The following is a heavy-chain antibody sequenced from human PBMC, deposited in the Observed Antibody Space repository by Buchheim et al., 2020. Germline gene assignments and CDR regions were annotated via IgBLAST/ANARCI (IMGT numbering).Heavy chain of an antibody. CDR3: ARGTQGDYPNWFDR. J-gene: IGHJ5*02. CDR2: IWYDGSNK. Sequence: QVQLVESGGGVVQPGRSLRLSCAASGFTFSSYGMHWVRQAPGKGLEWVAVIWYDGSNKYYADSVKGRFTISRDNSKNTLYLQMDSLRVEDTAVYYCARGTQGDYPNWFDRWGQGTL. D-gene: IGHD4-17*01. CDR1: GFTFSSYG. V-gene: IGHV3-33*01.